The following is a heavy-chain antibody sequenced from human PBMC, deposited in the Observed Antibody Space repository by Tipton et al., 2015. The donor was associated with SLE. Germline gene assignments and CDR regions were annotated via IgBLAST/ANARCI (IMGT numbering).Heavy chain of an antibody. V-gene: IGHV3-30*02. Sequence: SLRLSCAASGFTFSSYGMHWVRQAPGKGLEWVAFIRYDGSNKYYGDSVKGRFTISRDNSKNTLYLQMNSLRAEDTAVYYCAKNPYGGNSNWNFDLWGRGTLVTVSS. CDR2: IRYDGSNK. CDR1: GFTFSSYG. CDR3: AKNPYGGNSNWNFDL. D-gene: IGHD4-23*01. J-gene: IGHJ2*01.